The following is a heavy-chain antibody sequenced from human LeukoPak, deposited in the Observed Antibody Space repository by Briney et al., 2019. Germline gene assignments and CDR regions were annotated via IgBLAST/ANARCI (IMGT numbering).Heavy chain of an antibody. D-gene: IGHD3-3*01. Sequence: PSETLSLTCTVSGGSISSSSYSWGWIRQPPGKGLEWIGSIYYSGSTYYNPSLKSRVTISVDTSKNQFSLKLSSVTAADTAVYYCARAYYDFWSGYYFDYWGQGTLVTVSS. V-gene: IGHV4-39*01. CDR1: GGSISSSSYS. CDR3: ARAYYDFWSGYYFDY. CDR2: IYYSGST. J-gene: IGHJ4*02.